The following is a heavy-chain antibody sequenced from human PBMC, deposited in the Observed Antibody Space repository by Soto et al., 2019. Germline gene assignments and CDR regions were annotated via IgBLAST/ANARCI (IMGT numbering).Heavy chain of an antibody. CDR1: GFTVWSYA. CDR3: ASGYYYYGMGV. J-gene: IGHJ6*04. Sequence: GGSPRLASAASGFTVWSYAVHWVRKDPGKGLEWVAVISYDGSNKYYADSVKGRFTISRDNSKNTLYLQRNSLRAEDTVLYNCASGYYYYGMGVWGEGTTVTVSS. CDR2: ISYDGSNK. V-gene: IGHV3-30-3*01.